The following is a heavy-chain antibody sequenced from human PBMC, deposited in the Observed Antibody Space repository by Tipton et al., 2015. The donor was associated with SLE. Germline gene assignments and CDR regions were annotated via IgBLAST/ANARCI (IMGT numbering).Heavy chain of an antibody. V-gene: IGHV3-21*01. J-gene: IGHJ1*01. CDR1: GFTFSSYS. Sequence: SLRLSCAASGFTFSSYSMNWVRQAPGKGLEWASSISSSSSYIYYADSVKGRFTISRDNAKNSLYLQMNSLRAEDTAVYYCARGLHSGWYIEYFQHWGQGTLVTVSS. CDR3: ARGLHSGWYIEYFQH. CDR2: ISSSSSYI. D-gene: IGHD6-19*01.